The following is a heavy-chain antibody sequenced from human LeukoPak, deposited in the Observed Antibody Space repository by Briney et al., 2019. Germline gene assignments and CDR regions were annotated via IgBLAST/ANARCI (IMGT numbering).Heavy chain of an antibody. V-gene: IGHV1-18*01. D-gene: IGHD6-6*01. CDR1: GYTFTSYG. J-gene: IGHJ5*02. Sequence: ASAKVICKASGYTFTSYGISWVRQAPGQEVEGMGWISAYNGNTNYAQKLQGRVTITTDTSTSTAYMELRSLRSDVTAVYYCARLTGIAARPGWFDPWGQGTLVTVSS. CDR2: ISAYNGNT. CDR3: ARLTGIAARPGWFDP.